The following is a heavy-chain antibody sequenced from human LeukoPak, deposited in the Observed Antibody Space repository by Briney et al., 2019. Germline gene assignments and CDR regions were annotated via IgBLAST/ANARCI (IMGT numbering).Heavy chain of an antibody. D-gene: IGHD7-27*01. V-gene: IGHV4-34*01. J-gene: IGHJ4*02. Sequence: SETLSLTCAVYGGSFSGYYWSWIRQPPGKGLEWIGEINHSGSTNYDPSLKSRVTISVDTSKNQFSLKLSSVTAADTAVYYCARGRLNSELGFDYWGQGTLVTVSS. CDR1: GGSFSGYY. CDR3: ARGRLNSELGFDY. CDR2: INHSGST.